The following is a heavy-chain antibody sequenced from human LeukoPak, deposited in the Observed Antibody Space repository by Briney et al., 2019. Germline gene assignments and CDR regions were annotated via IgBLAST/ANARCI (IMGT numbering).Heavy chain of an antibody. Sequence: PSETLSLTCTVSGGSISNGDYYWSWIRQPAGKGLEWIGRISSSGSTNYNPSLKSRVTISVDTSKNQFSLKLSSVTAADTAVYFCARGPYSYDSSGAFDIWGQGTMVTVSS. D-gene: IGHD3-22*01. V-gene: IGHV4-61*02. CDR2: ISSSGST. CDR3: ARGPYSYDSSGAFDI. J-gene: IGHJ3*02. CDR1: GGSISNGDYY.